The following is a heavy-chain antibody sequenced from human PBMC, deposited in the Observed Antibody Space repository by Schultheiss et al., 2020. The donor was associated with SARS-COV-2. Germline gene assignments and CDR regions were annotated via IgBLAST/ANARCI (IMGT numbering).Heavy chain of an antibody. CDR1: GYTFTGYY. CDR2: MNPNSGNT. D-gene: IGHD6-19*01. Sequence: ASVKVSCKASGYTFTGYYMHWVRQAPGQGLEWMGWMNPNSGNTGYAQKFQGRVTMTTDTSTSTAYMELRSLRSDDTAVYYCARDGYSSGWPNHDYWGQGTLVTVSS. CDR3: ARDGYSSGWPNHDY. J-gene: IGHJ4*02. V-gene: IGHV1-2*02.